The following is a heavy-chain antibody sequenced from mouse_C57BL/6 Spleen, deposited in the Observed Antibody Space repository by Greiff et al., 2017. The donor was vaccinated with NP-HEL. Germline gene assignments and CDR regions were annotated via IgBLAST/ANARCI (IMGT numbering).Heavy chain of an antibody. CDR1: GFSLTSYG. V-gene: IGHV2-6*03. J-gene: IGHJ1*03. CDR3: AREGIDGYSHWYFDV. Sequence: VKLQESGPGLVAPSQSLSITCTVSGFSLTSYGVHWVRQPPGKGLEWLVVIWSDGSTTYNSALKSRLSISKDNSKSQVFLKMNSLQTDDTAMYYCAREGIDGYSHWYFDVWGTGTTVTVSS. CDR2: IWSDGST. D-gene: IGHD2-3*01.